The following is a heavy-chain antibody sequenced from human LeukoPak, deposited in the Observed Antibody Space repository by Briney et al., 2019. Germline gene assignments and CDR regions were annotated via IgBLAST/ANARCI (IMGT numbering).Heavy chain of an antibody. D-gene: IGHD3-10*01. CDR1: GFTFSSYS. Sequence: PGGSLRLSCAASGFTFSSYSMNWVRQAPGKGLEWVSSISSSSSYIYYAVSVKGRFTISRDNAKNSLYLQMKSLRAEDTAVYYCARDVRGPMVRGVIVAFDIWGQGTMVTVSS. CDR3: ARDVRGPMVRGVIVAFDI. V-gene: IGHV3-21*01. J-gene: IGHJ3*02. CDR2: ISSSSSYI.